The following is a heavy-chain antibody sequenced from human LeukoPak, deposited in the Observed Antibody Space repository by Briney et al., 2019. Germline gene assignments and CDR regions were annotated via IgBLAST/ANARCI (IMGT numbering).Heavy chain of an antibody. CDR3: ASGGSYYVLDY. J-gene: IGHJ4*02. V-gene: IGHV4-61*01. CDR2: MYYSGST. CDR1: GGSVSSGRNH. D-gene: IGHD1-26*01. Sequence: SAETLSLTCTVSGGSVSSGRNHWGWIRQSPGKGLEWIGYMYYSGSTNYNPSLKSRVTISVDTSKNQFFLKLSSVTAADTAVYYCASGGSYYVLDYWGQGTLVTVSS.